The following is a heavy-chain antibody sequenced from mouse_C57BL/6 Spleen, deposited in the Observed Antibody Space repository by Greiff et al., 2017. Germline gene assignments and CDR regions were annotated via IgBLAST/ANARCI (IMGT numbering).Heavy chain of an antibody. CDR2: IYPGNSDT. D-gene: IGHD2-1*01. Sequence: VQLKQSGTVLARPGASVKMSCKTSGYTFTSYWMHWVKQRPGQGLEWIGAIYPGNSDTSYNQKFKGKAKLTAVTSASTAYMELSSLTNEDSAVYYCTRNYYGNYDWYFDVWGTGTTVTVSS. V-gene: IGHV1-5*01. J-gene: IGHJ1*03. CDR1: GYTFTSYW. CDR3: TRNYYGNYDWYFDV.